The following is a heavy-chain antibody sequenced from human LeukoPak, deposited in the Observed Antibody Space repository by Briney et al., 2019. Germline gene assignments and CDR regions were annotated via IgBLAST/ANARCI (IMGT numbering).Heavy chain of an antibody. J-gene: IGHJ4*02. Sequence: SETLSLTCAVYGGSFGGYYWSWIRQPPGKGLEWIGEINHSGSTNYNPSLKSRVTISVDTSKNQFSLNLSSVTVADTAVYHCVRISSGGYYPFDCWGQGTLVTVSS. CDR3: VRISSGGYYPFDC. D-gene: IGHD3-22*01. CDR2: INHSGST. V-gene: IGHV4-34*01. CDR1: GGSFGGYY.